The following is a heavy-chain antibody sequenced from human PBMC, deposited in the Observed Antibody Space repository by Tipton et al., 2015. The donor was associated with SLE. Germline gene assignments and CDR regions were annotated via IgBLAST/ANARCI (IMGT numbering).Heavy chain of an antibody. Sequence: TLSLTCTVSGGSISSYYWSWIRQPPGKGLEWIGYIYYSGSTYYNPSLKSRVTISVDTSKNQFSLKLSSVTAADTAVYYCARESIAAAGPFDYWGQGTLVTVSS. V-gene: IGHV4-59*12. CDR1: GGSISSYY. D-gene: IGHD6-13*01. CDR2: IYYSGST. J-gene: IGHJ4*02. CDR3: ARESIAAAGPFDY.